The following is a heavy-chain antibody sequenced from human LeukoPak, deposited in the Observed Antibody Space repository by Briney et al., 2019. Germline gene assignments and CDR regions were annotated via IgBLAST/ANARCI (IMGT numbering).Heavy chain of an antibody. CDR3: ARRKGPDIVGATTWFDP. J-gene: IGHJ5*02. D-gene: IGHD1-26*01. V-gene: IGHV5-51*01. CDR2: IYPGDSDT. CDR1: GYSFTSYW. Sequence: GESLKISCKGAGYSFTSYWIGWGRQMPGKGLGGMGIIYPGDSDTRYSPSFQGQVTISADKSISTAYLQWSSLKASDTAMYYCARRKGPDIVGATTWFDPWGQGTLVTVSS.